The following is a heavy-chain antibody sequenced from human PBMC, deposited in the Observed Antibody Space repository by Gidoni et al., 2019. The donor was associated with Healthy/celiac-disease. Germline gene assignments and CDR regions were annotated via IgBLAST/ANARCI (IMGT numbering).Heavy chain of an antibody. J-gene: IGHJ4*02. V-gene: IGHV3-23*01. CDR1: GFTFSSDA. Sequence: TAAGFTFSSDAGSWVRQAPGRGLEWVSAISGSGGSTYYADSVRGRFTISRDNSKNTLYLQMTSLRAEDTAVYYCAGVRCLDWSLDYWGQGTLVTVSS. CDR3: AGVRCLDWSLDY. CDR2: ISGSGGST. D-gene: IGHD3-3*01.